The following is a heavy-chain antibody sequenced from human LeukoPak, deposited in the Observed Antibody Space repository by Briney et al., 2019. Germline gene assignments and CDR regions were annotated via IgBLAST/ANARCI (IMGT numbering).Heavy chain of an antibody. Sequence: TGGSLRLSCVVSGFSVSNNYVSWVRQAPGKGLEWVSVIYSGNTIKYADSVKGRFTISRDNAKNSLYLQMNSLRPEDTAVYYCAKDSRTYFKWLDPWGQGTLVTVSS. J-gene: IGHJ5*02. CDR1: GFSVSNNY. CDR3: AKDSRTYFKWLDP. CDR2: IYSGNTI. V-gene: IGHV3-66*01. D-gene: IGHD6-13*01.